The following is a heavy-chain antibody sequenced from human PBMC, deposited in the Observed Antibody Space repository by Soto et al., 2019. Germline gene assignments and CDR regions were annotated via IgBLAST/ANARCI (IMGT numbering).Heavy chain of an antibody. V-gene: IGHV4-39*01. Sequence: QLQLQESGPGLVKPSETLSLICTVSGGSISSTSYYWDWIRQPPGKGLEWIGSVYYSGSTFYNPSLKSPVTISIATSKNQFSLKVRSVPAADTAVYYCARRRTMARLDPWGQGTRVTVSS. D-gene: IGHD3-10*01. J-gene: IGHJ5*02. CDR2: VYYSGST. CDR3: ARRRTMARLDP. CDR1: GGSISSTSYY.